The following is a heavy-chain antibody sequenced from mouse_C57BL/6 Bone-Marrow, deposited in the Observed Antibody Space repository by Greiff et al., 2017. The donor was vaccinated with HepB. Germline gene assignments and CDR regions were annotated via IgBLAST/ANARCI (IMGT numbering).Heavy chain of an antibody. D-gene: IGHD1-1*01. CDR1: GFTFSDAW. J-gene: IGHJ1*03. Sequence: EVQGVESGGGLVQPGGSMKLSCAASGFTFSDAWMDWVRQSPEKGLEWVAEIRNKANNHATYYAESVKGRFTIARDDSKSSVYLQMNSLRAEDTGIYYRTRPLGTTVVASYWYFDVWGTGTTVTVSS. CDR2: IRNKANNHAT. V-gene: IGHV6-6*01. CDR3: TRPLGTTVVASYWYFDV.